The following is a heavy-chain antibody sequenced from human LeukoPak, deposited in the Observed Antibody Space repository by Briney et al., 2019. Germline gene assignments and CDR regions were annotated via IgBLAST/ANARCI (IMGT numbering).Heavy chain of an antibody. CDR3: ARCKTWFGNLA. D-gene: IGHD3-10*01. CDR2: IYNGDST. CDR1: GITVSSNY. J-gene: IGHJ5*02. V-gene: IGHV3-53*01. Sequence: PGGSLRLSCAASGITVSSNYMIGVRQAPGKGLEWVSVIYNGDSTYYADSVKGRFTISRDNSKNTLCLQMNSLRAEDTAVYYCARCKTWFGNLAWGQGTLVTVSS.